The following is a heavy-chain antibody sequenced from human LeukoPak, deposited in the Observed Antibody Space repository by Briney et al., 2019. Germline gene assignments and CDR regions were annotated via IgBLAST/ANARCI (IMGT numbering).Heavy chain of an antibody. CDR3: ATSRQWLVRYFDY. CDR2: FNSGGII. V-gene: IGHV3-53*01. Sequence: GGSLRLSCAVSGFTVSSNYMTWVRQAPGKGLEWVSVFNSGGIIYNADSVKGRFTISRDSSKNTLYLQMNSLRVEDTAVYYCATSRQWLVRYFDYWGQGTLATVSS. D-gene: IGHD6-19*01. CDR1: GFTVSSNY. J-gene: IGHJ4*02.